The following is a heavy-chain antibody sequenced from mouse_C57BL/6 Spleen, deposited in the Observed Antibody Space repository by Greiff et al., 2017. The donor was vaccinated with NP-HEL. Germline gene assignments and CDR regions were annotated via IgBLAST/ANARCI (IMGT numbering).Heavy chain of an antibody. J-gene: IGHJ4*01. CDR3: ARQTGRYAMDY. CDR2: ISNLAYSI. Sequence: EVKLVESGGGLVQPGGSLKLSCAASGFTFSDYGMAWVRQAPRKGPEWVAFISNLAYSIYYADTVTGRFTISRENAKNTLYLEMSSLRSEDTAMYYCARQTGRYAMDYWGQGTSVTVSS. V-gene: IGHV5-15*04. CDR1: GFTFSDYG. D-gene: IGHD4-1*01.